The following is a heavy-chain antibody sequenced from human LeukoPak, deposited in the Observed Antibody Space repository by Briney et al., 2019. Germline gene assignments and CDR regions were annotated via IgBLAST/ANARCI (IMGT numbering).Heavy chain of an antibody. CDR2: INHSGST. Sequence: KSSETLSLTCAVYGGSFSGYYWSWIRQPPGKGLEWIGEINHSGSTNYNPSLKSRVTISVDTSKNQFSLRLSSVTAADTAVYYCARRRGYSYGRRYFDYWGQGTLVTVSS. V-gene: IGHV4-34*01. CDR3: ARRRGYSYGRRYFDY. D-gene: IGHD5-18*01. J-gene: IGHJ4*02. CDR1: GGSFSGYY.